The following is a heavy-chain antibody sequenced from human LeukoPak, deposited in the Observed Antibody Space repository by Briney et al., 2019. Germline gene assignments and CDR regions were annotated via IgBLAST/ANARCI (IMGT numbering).Heavy chain of an antibody. V-gene: IGHV3-33*01. J-gene: IGHJ3*01. CDR3: ARDDTLPDNGLDA. D-gene: IGHD2-8*01. Sequence: PGGSLRLSCAASGFSFSSHGMRWVRQAPGKGLEWLAVIGSDGVRDSYADSVRGRLTISRDNSKNMLFLQLNSLRVEDTAVYYCARDDTLPDNGLDAWGQGTMVTVSS. CDR1: GFSFSSHG. CDR2: IGSDGVRD.